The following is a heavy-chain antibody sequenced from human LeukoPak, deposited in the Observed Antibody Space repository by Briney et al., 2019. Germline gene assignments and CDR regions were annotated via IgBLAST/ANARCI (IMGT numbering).Heavy chain of an antibody. CDR3: ARESVAGTNYFDY. V-gene: IGHV4-34*01. CDR1: GGSFSGYY. D-gene: IGHD6-19*01. Sequence: SETLSLTCAVYGGSFSGYYWSWIRQPPGKGLEWIGEINHSGSTNYNPSLKSRVTMSVDTSKNQFSLKLSSVTAADTAVYYCARESVAGTNYFDYWGQGTLVTVSS. J-gene: IGHJ4*02. CDR2: INHSGST.